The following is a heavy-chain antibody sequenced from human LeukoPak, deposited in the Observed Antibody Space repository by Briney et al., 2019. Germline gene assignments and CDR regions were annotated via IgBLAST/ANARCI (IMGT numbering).Heavy chain of an antibody. CDR1: GFTFSSYW. CDR3: ARDRRGSTSCCAFDY. Sequence: GGSLRLSCAASGFTFSSYWMSWVRQAPGKGLEWVANIKQDGSEKYYVDSVKGRFTISRDNSKNTLYLQMNSLRAEDTAVYYCARDRRGSTSCCAFDYWGQGTLVTVSS. J-gene: IGHJ4*02. CDR2: IKQDGSEK. V-gene: IGHV3-7*03. D-gene: IGHD2-2*01.